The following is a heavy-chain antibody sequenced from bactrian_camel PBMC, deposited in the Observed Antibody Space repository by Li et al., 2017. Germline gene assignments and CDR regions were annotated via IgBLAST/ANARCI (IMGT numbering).Heavy chain of an antibody. J-gene: IGHJ4*01. CDR2: IGSDRDGK. V-gene: IGHV3S6*01. D-gene: IGHD8*01. Sequence: HVQLVESGGGSVQAGGSLTLSCAAPRYIYNGDCMGWFRQAPGKGLEWVSSIGSDRDGKYYADSVKGRFTISRGTAKNTVYLQMNTQSEDTALYYCTTYQHNANWPTFGYWARGPRSPSP. CDR1: RYIYNGDC.